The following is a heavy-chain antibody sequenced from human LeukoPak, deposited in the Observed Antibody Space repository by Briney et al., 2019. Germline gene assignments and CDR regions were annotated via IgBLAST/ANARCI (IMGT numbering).Heavy chain of an antibody. CDR2: IYHSGST. CDR1: GYSISSGYY. Sequence: SETLSLTCAVSGYSISSGYYWGWIRQPPGKGLGWIGSIYHSGSTYYNPSLKSRVTISVDTSKNQFSLKLSSVTAADTAVYYCARQGRAVALGYWGQGTLVTVSS. V-gene: IGHV4-38-2*01. J-gene: IGHJ4*02. D-gene: IGHD6-19*01. CDR3: ARQGRAVALGY.